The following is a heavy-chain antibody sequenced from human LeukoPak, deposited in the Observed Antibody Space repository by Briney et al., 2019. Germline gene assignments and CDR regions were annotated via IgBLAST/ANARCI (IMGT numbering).Heavy chain of an antibody. J-gene: IGHJ4*02. V-gene: IGHV4-34*01. CDR3: ARGGYSYGRRFDY. Sequence: PSETLSLTCAVYGGSFSGYYWRWIRQPPGKGLEWIGEINHSGSTNYNPSLKSRVTISVDTSKNKFSLKLSSVTAADTAVYYCARGGYSYGRRFDYWGQGTLVTVSS. D-gene: IGHD5-18*01. CDR2: INHSGST. CDR1: GGSFSGYY.